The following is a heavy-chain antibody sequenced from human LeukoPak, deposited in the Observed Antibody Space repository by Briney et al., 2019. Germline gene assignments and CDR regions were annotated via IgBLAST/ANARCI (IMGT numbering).Heavy chain of an antibody. CDR1: GGSFSGYY. D-gene: IGHD3-3*01. Sequence: SETLSLTCAVYGGSFSGYYWSWIRQPPGKGLEWIGEINHSGSTNYNPSLKSRVTISVDTSKNQFSLKLSSVTAADTAVYYCARGRILTGLRAKTIVGVVTHFDYWGQGTLVTVSS. CDR2: INHSGST. J-gene: IGHJ4*02. CDR3: ARGRILTGLRAKTIVGVVTHFDY. V-gene: IGHV4-34*01.